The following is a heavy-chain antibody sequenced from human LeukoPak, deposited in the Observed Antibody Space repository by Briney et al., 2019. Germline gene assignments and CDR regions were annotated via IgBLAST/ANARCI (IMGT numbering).Heavy chain of an antibody. Sequence: SQTLSLTCTVSGGSISSGGYYWSWIRQHPGKGLEWTGYIYYSGSTYYNPSLKSRVTISVDTSKNQFSLKLSSVTAADTAVYYCARSVVVVAATNNWFDPWGQGTLVTVSS. J-gene: IGHJ5*02. CDR1: GGSISSGGYY. CDR2: IYYSGST. V-gene: IGHV4-31*03. CDR3: ARSVVVVAATNNWFDP. D-gene: IGHD2-15*01.